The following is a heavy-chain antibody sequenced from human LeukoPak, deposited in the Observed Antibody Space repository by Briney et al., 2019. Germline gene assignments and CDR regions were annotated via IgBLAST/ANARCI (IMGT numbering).Heavy chain of an antibody. CDR1: GGSISSGGYY. V-gene: IGHV4-31*03. D-gene: IGHD3-10*01. Sequence: TLSLTCTVSGGSISSGGYYWSWIRQHPGKGLEWIGYIYYSGSTYYNPSLKSRVTISVDTSKNQISLKLSSVTAADTAVYYCARGYYSGSSPFDYWGQGTLVAVSS. J-gene: IGHJ4*02. CDR2: IYYSGST. CDR3: ARGYYSGSSPFDY.